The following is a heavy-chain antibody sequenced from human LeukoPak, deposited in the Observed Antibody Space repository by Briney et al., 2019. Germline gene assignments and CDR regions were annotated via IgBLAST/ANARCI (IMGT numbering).Heavy chain of an antibody. D-gene: IGHD5-18*01. CDR1: GFTFSSYW. CDR2: IKQDGSEK. Sequence: GGSLRLSCAASGFTFSSYWMSWVRQAPGKGLEWVANIKQDGSEKYYVDSVKGRFTISRDNAKNSLYLQMNSLRAEDTAVYYCARDPGYSYGDHAFDIWGQGTMVTVSS. V-gene: IGHV3-7*01. CDR3: ARDPGYSYGDHAFDI. J-gene: IGHJ3*02.